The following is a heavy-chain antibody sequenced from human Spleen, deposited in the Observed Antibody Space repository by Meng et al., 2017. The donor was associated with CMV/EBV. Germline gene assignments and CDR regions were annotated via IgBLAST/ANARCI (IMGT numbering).Heavy chain of an antibody. V-gene: IGHV1-46*01. CDR1: GYTFSIYY. Sequence: ASVKVSCKSSGYTFSIYYMHWVRQAPGQGLEWMGIINLYGGDTNYAQKFQGRVTMTTDTSTTTAYMELRSLRSDDTAVYYCARVGSSLWFDLDYWGQGTLVTVSS. CDR3: ARVGSSLWFDLDY. D-gene: IGHD2-2*01. J-gene: IGHJ4*02. CDR2: INLYGGDT.